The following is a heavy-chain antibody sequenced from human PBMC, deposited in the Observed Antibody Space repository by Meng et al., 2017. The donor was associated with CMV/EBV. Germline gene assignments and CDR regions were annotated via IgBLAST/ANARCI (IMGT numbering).Heavy chain of an antibody. Sequence: EVQLGGSGGGLVKPGGSLRLSCASSGFTFSSYSMNWARQAPGKGLEWVSSISSSSSYIYYADSVKGRFTISRDNAKNSLYLQMNSLRAEDTAVYYCASYSSSWEGYWGQGTLVTVSS. CDR3: ASYSSSWEGY. CDR1: GFTFSSYS. D-gene: IGHD6-13*01. J-gene: IGHJ4*02. V-gene: IGHV3-21*01. CDR2: ISSSSSYI.